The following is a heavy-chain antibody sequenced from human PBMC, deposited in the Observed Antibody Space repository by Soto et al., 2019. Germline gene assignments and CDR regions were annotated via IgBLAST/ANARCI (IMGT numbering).Heavy chain of an antibody. J-gene: IGHJ4*02. Sequence: ASLKVSCKASGYTFTGYYMHWVRKAPGQGLEWMGWINPNSGGTNYAQKFQGWVTMTRDTSISTAYMELSRLRSDDTAVYYCARDLGYCSGGSCYYFDYWGQGTLVTVSS. CDR1: GYTFTGYY. CDR3: ARDLGYCSGGSCYYFDY. V-gene: IGHV1-2*04. D-gene: IGHD2-15*01. CDR2: INPNSGGT.